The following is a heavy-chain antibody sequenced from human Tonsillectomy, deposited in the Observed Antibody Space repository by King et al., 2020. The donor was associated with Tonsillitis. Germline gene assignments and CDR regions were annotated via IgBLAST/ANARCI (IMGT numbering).Heavy chain of an antibody. D-gene: IGHD2-15*01. CDR1: GFRFDDYG. CDR2: INWNGGST. Sequence: VQLVESGGGVVRPGGSLRLSCAASGFRFDDYGMSWVRQAPGKGLEWVSGINWNGGSTGYADSVKGRFTISRDNAKNSLYLQMNSLRAEDTAIYYCAREGAIVVVVAATRAFDIWGQGTMVTVSS. CDR3: AREGAIVVVVAATRAFDI. V-gene: IGHV3-20*04. J-gene: IGHJ3*02.